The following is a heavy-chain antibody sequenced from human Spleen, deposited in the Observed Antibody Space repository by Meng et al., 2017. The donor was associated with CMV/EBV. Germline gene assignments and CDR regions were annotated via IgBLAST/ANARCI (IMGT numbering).Heavy chain of an antibody. CDR1: GGSISSGVCY. V-gene: IGHV4-30-4*08. CDR3: ARGVEYATFDN. D-gene: IGHD2-8*02. Sequence: CTVSGGSISSGVCYWPWIRQAPGKGLEWIGYTYHTASSYYNPSLKSRLTMSVDTSNNEFSLKLTSVTAADTAVYFCARGVEYATFDNWGQGTLVTVSS. J-gene: IGHJ4*02. CDR2: TYHTASS.